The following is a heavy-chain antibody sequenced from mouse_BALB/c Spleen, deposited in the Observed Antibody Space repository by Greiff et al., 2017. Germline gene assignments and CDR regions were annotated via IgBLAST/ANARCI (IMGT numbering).Heavy chain of an antibody. CDR1: GYSITSDYA. CDR3: AKGGEAMDY. V-gene: IGHV3-2*02. D-gene: IGHD2-13*01. CDR2: ISYSGST. J-gene: IGHJ4*01. Sequence: EVKLQESGPGLVKPSQSLSLTCTVTGYSITSDYAWNWIRQFPGNKLEWMGYISYSGSTSYNPSLKSRISITRDTSKNQFFLQLNSVTTEDTATYYCAKGGEAMDYWGQGTSVTVSS.